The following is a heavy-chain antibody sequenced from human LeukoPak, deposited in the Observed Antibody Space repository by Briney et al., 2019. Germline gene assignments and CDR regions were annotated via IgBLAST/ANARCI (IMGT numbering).Heavy chain of an antibody. J-gene: IGHJ4*02. D-gene: IGHD6-6*01. V-gene: IGHV5-51*01. CDR1: GSYFSGYL. CDR3: ARRLPSSSSYGVYDF. CDR2: IFPGNSNT. Sequence: GASLEISCQGSGSYFSGYLLVWGRQLPGKGLEWMGFIFPGNSNTNYNPDLQHRVTMSVDKSISTAYLQWSSLGASDSATYYCARRLPSSSSYGVYDFWGQGTLVTVSS.